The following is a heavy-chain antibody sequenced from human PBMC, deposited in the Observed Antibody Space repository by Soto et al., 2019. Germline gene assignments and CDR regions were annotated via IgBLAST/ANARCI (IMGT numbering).Heavy chain of an antibody. V-gene: IGHV1-18*04. D-gene: IGHD3-3*01. CDR2: ISAYNGNT. CDR1: GYTFTSYG. J-gene: IGHJ6*02. CDR3: ARERLRFLEWLLSPLDYYGMDV. Sequence: ASVKVSCKASGYTFTSYGISWVRQAPGQGLEWMGWISAYNGNTNYAQKLQGRVPMTTDTSTSTAYMELRSLRSDDTAVYYCARERLRFLEWLLSPLDYYGMDVWGQGTTVTVSS.